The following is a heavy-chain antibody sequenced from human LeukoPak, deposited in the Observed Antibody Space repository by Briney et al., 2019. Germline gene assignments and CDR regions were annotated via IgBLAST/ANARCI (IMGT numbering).Heavy chain of an antibody. V-gene: IGHV1-24*01. CDR1: GYTLTELS. Sequence: ASVKVSSKVSGYTLTELSMHWVRQAPGKGLGRMGGFDPEDGETIYAQKFQGRVTMTEDTSTDTAYMELSSLRSEDTAVYYCATSLGAGAFDIWGQGTMVTVSS. J-gene: IGHJ3*02. CDR3: ATSLGAGAFDI. D-gene: IGHD4/OR15-4a*01. CDR2: FDPEDGET.